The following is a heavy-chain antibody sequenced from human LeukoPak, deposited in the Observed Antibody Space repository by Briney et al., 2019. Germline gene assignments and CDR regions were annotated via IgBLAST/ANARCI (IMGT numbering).Heavy chain of an antibody. Sequence: GGSLRLSCAASGFTFSSYGMHWVHQAPGKGLEWVANIKQDGSEKYYVDSVKGRFTISRDNAKNSLYLQMNSLRAEDTAVYYCARGSPYFYGTDLDYWGQGTLVTVSS. J-gene: IGHJ4*02. CDR3: ARGSPYFYGTDLDY. D-gene: IGHD3-10*01. CDR2: IKQDGSEK. V-gene: IGHV3-7*01. CDR1: GFTFSSYG.